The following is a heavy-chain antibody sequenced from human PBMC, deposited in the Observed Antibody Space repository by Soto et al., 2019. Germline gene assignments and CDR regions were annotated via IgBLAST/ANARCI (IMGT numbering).Heavy chain of an antibody. CDR2: ISSSGNDI. J-gene: IGHJ4*02. D-gene: IGHD5-18*01. CDR1: GFTFSDYY. Sequence: GGSLRLSFAAYGFTFSDYYMTWIRQAPGKGLEGGSYISSSGNDIFYADSVRGRFTISRDNAKKSLFLQMNSLRAEDTAIYSCARKIMGYSYRFDYWGQGTLVTVSS. V-gene: IGHV3-11*01. CDR3: ARKIMGYSYRFDY.